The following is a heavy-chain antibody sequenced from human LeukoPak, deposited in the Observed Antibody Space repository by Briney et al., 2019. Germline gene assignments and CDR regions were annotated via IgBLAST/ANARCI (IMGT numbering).Heavy chain of an antibody. CDR2: ISGSGGST. V-gene: IGHV3-23*01. CDR3: AKDKDLLDYDSSGYYQIIDY. D-gene: IGHD3-22*01. Sequence: PGRSLRLSCAASGCTFSSYAMGWVPQAPGKGLEWVSAISGSGGSTYYADSVQGRFTISRDNSKNTLYLEMNSLRAEDTAVYYCAKDKDLLDYDSSGYYQIIDYWGQGTLVTVSS. CDR1: GCTFSSYA. J-gene: IGHJ4*02.